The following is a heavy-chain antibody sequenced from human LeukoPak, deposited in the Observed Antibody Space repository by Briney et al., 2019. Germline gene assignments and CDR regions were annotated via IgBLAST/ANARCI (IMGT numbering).Heavy chain of an antibody. CDR1: GFTFSSYA. CDR3: ARDRQWYSSSWYYFDY. CDR2: ISYDGSNK. D-gene: IGHD6-13*01. Sequence: GGSLRLSCAASGFTFSSYAMHWVRQAPGKGLEWVAVISYDGSNKYYADSVKGRFTISRDNSKNTLYLQMNSLRAEDTAVCYCARDRQWYSSSWYYFDYWGQGTLVTVSA. J-gene: IGHJ4*02. V-gene: IGHV3-30-3*01.